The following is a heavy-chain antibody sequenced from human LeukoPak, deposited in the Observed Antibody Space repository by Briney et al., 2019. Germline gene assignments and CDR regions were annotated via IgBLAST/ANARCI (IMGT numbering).Heavy chain of an antibody. J-gene: IGHJ4*02. CDR1: GFTCSDHH. V-gene: IGHV3-72*01. Sequence: GGSLRLSCGPSGFTCSDHHMDWVRQAPGEGLELVARIRNKANRYTTEYAASVKGRFTISRDDSENSLYLQMDSLKTEDTAVYYCARSPLGIAPFDYWGQGTLVIVSS. CDR2: IRNKANRYTT. D-gene: IGHD7-27*01. CDR3: ARSPLGIAPFDY.